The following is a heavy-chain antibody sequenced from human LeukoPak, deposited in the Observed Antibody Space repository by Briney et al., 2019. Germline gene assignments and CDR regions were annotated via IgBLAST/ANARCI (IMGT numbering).Heavy chain of an antibody. J-gene: IGHJ4*02. D-gene: IGHD2-15*01. CDR3: ANDEGCSGDNCYSGSQLIGH. V-gene: IGHV3-23*01. Sequence: GGSLRLSCAASGFTFTSYAMSWVRQAPGKGLEWVSSISSSSYYIYYADSVKGRFTISRDNSKNTLFLQMNSLRVEDTAIYYCANDEGCSGDNCYSGSQLIGHWGQGTLVTVSS. CDR2: ISSSSYYI. CDR1: GFTFTSYA.